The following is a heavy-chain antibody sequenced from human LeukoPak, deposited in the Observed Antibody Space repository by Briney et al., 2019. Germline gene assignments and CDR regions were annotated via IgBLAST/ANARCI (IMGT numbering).Heavy chain of an antibody. Sequence: GGSLRLSCAASGFTFSNYWMTWVRQAPGKGLEWVANIKQDGSEKYYVDSVKGRFTISRDNAKNSLYLQMNSLRAEDTAVYYCARLVSGYYPDAFDIWGQGTMVTVSS. J-gene: IGHJ3*02. CDR1: GFTFSNYW. CDR3: ARLVSGYYPDAFDI. CDR2: IKQDGSEK. D-gene: IGHD3-22*01. V-gene: IGHV3-7*03.